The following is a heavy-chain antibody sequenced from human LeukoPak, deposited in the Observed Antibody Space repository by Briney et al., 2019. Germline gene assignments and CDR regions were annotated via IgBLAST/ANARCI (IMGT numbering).Heavy chain of an antibody. D-gene: IGHD6-19*01. CDR1: GLTVSSNY. CDR2: IYSAGNT. Sequence: GGSLRLSCVASGLTVSSNYMSWVRQAPGKGLEWVSVIYSAGNTYYADSVKGRFTISRHNSENTLYLQMNSLSVEDTAVYYCARGGTPGYSSGRIDYWGQGTLVTVSS. V-gene: IGHV3-53*04. J-gene: IGHJ4*02. CDR3: ARGGTPGYSSGRIDY.